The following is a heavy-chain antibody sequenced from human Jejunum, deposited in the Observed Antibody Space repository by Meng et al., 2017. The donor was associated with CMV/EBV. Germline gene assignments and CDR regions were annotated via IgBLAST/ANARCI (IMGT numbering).Heavy chain of an antibody. D-gene: IGHD2-15*01. J-gene: IGHJ4*02. CDR2: IGSDGVTK. CDR1: GFTFSSYG. Sequence: QVQLVESGGGVVLPGGSVGLSCEASGFTFSSYGTHWARQAPGKGLEWVAFIGSDGVTKHYVDSVKGRFTISRGNSNNILYLQMNSLRAEDTAVYYCARDFTWSSDHWGQGTLVTVSS. CDR3: ARDFTWSSDH. V-gene: IGHV3-30*02.